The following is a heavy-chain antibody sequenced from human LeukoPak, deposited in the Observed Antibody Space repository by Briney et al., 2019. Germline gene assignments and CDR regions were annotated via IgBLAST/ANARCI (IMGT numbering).Heavy chain of an antibody. V-gene: IGHV4-39*01. J-gene: IGHJ4*02. Sequence: SETLSLTCTVSGGSISSSSYYWGWIRQPPGKGLEWIGMIHYSGRTYYNTSLMSRVTISVDTSKDQFSLKLTSVSAAATAVYYCARLPVYSSGWQADFWGQGTLVTVSS. CDR1: GGSISSSSYY. D-gene: IGHD6-19*01. CDR2: IHYSGRT. CDR3: ARLPVYSSGWQADF.